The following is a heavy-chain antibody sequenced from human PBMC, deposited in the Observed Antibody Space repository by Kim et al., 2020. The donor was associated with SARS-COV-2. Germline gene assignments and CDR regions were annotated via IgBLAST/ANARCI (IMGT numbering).Heavy chain of an antibody. CDR2: ISSSSSYI. V-gene: IGHV3-21*04. CDR1: GFTFSSYS. D-gene: IGHD3-10*01. CDR3: ARAGEYYGSVSSVDAFDL. Sequence: GGSLRLSCAASGFTFSSYSMNWVRQAPGKGLEWVSAISSSSSYIYYADSVKGRFTISRDNAKNSLYLQMNSLRAEDTAVYYCARAGEYYGSVSSVDAFDLWGQGTMVTVSS. J-gene: IGHJ3*01.